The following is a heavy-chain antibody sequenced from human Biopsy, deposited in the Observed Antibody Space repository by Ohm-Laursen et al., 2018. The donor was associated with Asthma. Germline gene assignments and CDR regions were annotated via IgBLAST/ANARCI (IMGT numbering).Heavy chain of an antibody. CDR2: IHNSGNT. CDR1: GGSISSDY. Sequence: PSQTLSLTCTVSGGSISSDYWSWLRQSPGKGLERIGYIHNSGNTNYNPSLKSRVTISLDTSKNHFSLRLSFVTAADTAVYFCARGQGRGIQLWSLDPWGQGILVTVSS. D-gene: IGHD5-18*01. CDR3: ARGQGRGIQLWSLDP. V-gene: IGHV4-59*01. J-gene: IGHJ5*02.